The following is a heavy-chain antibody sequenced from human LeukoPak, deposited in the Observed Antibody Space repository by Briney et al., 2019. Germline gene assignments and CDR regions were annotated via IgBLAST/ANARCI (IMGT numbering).Heavy chain of an antibody. V-gene: IGHV1-2*02. Sequence: AASVKVSCKASGYTFTGYYMHWVRQAPGQGLEWMGWINPNSGGTNYAQKFQGRVTMTRDTPISTAYMELSRLRSDDTAVYYCAREAGLLWFGELYPDDAFDIWGQGTMVTVSS. D-gene: IGHD3-10*01. CDR2: INPNSGGT. J-gene: IGHJ3*02. CDR3: AREAGLLWFGELYPDDAFDI. CDR1: GYTFTGYY.